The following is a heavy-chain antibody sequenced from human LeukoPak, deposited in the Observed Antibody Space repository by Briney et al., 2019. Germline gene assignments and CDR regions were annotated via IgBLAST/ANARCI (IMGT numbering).Heavy chain of an antibody. CDR2: ISYDGSNK. CDR3: AKEGSNGDFDY. CDR1: GFTFSSYD. Sequence: PGRSLRLSCAASGFTFSSYDMHWVRQAPGMGLEWVTVISYDGSNKYYGDSVKGRFTISRDNSKNTLYLKMNSLRAEDTAVYYCAKEGSNGDFDYWGQGTLVTVSS. D-gene: IGHD1-26*01. V-gene: IGHV3-30*18. J-gene: IGHJ4*02.